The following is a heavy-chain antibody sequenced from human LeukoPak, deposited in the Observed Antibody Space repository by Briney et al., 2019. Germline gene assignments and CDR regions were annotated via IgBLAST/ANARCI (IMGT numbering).Heavy chain of an antibody. CDR1: GGTFSSYA. Sequence: ASVKVSCKASGGTFSSYAISWVRQAPGQGLEWMGGIIPIFGTANYAQKFQGRVTITTDESTSTAYMELSSLRSEGTAVYYCASPSRYYDILTGSITLDYWGQGTLVTVSS. D-gene: IGHD3-9*01. CDR3: ASPSRYYDILTGSITLDY. V-gene: IGHV1-69*05. J-gene: IGHJ4*02. CDR2: IIPIFGTA.